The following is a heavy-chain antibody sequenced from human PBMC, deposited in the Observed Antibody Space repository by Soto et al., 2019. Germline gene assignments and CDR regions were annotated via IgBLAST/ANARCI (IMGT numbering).Heavy chain of an antibody. Sequence: GPTLVNATETLTLTCTFSGFSLTSPVMCVSWIRQPPGKALEWLALIERDDDDKYYSTSLKTRLTISKDTRKNQVVLTMANMDPADTGTYYCARSIRGPRRFNGMGVWGQGTTVTVSS. V-gene: IGHV2-70*13. D-gene: IGHD1-20*01. CDR3: ARSIRGPRRFNGMGV. CDR1: GFSLTSPVMC. J-gene: IGHJ6*02. CDR2: IERDDDDK.